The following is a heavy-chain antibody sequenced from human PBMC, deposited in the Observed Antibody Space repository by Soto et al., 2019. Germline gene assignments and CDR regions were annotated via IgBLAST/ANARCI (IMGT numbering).Heavy chain of an antibody. CDR3: ARDRRHIAVAVPFDY. V-gene: IGHV1-18*01. CDR2: ISAYNGNT. Sequence: GASVKVSCKASGYTFTSYGISWVRQAPGQGLEWRGWISAYNGNTNYAQKLQGRVTMTTDTSTSTAYMELRSLRSDDTAVYYCARDRRHIAVAVPFDYWGQGTLVTVSS. CDR1: GYTFTSYG. D-gene: IGHD6-19*01. J-gene: IGHJ4*02.